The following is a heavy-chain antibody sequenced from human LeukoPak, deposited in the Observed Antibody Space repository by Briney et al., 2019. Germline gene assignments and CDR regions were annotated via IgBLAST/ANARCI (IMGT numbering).Heavy chain of an antibody. CDR3: ARRPNRDGYNSYYFDY. D-gene: IGHD5-24*01. J-gene: IGHJ4*02. V-gene: IGHV5-51*07. CDR2: IYPGDSDT. Sequence: GASLQISGEASGSIITSYWIDWLHQLPGKGLERVGIIYPGDSDTRYSPSFQGQVTISADKSISTAYLQWSSLKASDTAMYYCARRPNRDGYNSYYFDYWGQGTLVTVSS. CDR1: GSIITSYW.